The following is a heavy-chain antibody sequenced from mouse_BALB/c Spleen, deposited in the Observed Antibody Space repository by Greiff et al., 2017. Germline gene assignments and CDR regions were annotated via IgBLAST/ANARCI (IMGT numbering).Heavy chain of an antibody. CDR3: ARREEYGNCFFDY. CDR2: IYPGEGST. J-gene: IGHJ2*01. CDR1: GYTFTSYD. V-gene: IGHV1S56*01. Sequence: QVQLQQSGAELVKPGASVKLSCKASGYTFTSYDINWVKPRPGQGLEWIGWIYPGEGSTKYNEKFKGKATLTADKSSSSAYMQLSSLTSENSAVYFGARREEYGNCFFDYWGQGTTLTVSS. D-gene: IGHD2-10*02.